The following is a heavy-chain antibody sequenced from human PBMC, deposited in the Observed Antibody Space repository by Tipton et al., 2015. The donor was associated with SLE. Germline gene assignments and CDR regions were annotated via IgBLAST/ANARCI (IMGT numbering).Heavy chain of an antibody. Sequence: GLVKPSETLSLTCTVSGGSISSYYWSWIRQPPGKGLEWIGYIYTSGSTNYNPSLKSRVTISVDTSKNQFSLKLSSVTAADTAVYYCARVTAVAGSFDYWGQGTLVTVSS. CDR2: IYTSGST. D-gene: IGHD6-19*01. V-gene: IGHV4-4*08. CDR1: GGSISSYY. CDR3: ARVTAVAGSFDY. J-gene: IGHJ4*02.